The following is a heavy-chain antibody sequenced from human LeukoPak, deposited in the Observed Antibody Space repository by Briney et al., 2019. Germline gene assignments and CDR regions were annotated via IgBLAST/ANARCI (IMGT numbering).Heavy chain of an antibody. Sequence: SETLSLTCTVSGGSVSSHYWSWIRQPPGKGLEWIGYIYYSGSTYYNPSLKSRVTISVDTSKNQLSLKLSSVTAADTAVYYCARVRCSSTSCSPGFDYWGQGTLVTVSS. V-gene: IGHV4-59*02. CDR1: GGSVSSHY. CDR2: IYYSGST. D-gene: IGHD2-2*01. CDR3: ARVRCSSTSCSPGFDY. J-gene: IGHJ4*02.